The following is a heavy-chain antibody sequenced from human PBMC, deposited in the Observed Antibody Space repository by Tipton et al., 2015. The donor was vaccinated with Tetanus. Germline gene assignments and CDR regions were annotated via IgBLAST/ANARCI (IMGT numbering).Heavy chain of an antibody. D-gene: IGHD5-18*01. J-gene: IGHJ4*02. CDR1: GGSINSGGYY. CDR3: ARGLPREPWYFDY. CDR2: IYYTALT. V-gene: IGHV4-31*03. Sequence: TLSLTCTVSGGSINSGGYYWSWLRQHPGKGLEWIGNIYYTALTSYTPSLSGRVTISVDTSKNQFSLSLTSVTAADTAVYYCARGLPREPWYFDYWGQGMQVTVSS.